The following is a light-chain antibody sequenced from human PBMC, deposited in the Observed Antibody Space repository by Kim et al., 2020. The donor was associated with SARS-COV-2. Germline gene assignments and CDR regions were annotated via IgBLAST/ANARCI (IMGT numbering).Light chain of an antibody. V-gene: IGKV3-20*01. CDR3: QEYGNSRT. J-gene: IGKJ2*01. CDR2: ETS. CDR1: QTVSSSY. Sequence: SLSPGERAPLSCRASQTVSSSYLAWYQQKPGQAPRLLIYETSSRPTGIPDRFSGGGSGTDFTLTIARLEPEDFAVYYCQEYGNSRTFGQGTKLEIK.